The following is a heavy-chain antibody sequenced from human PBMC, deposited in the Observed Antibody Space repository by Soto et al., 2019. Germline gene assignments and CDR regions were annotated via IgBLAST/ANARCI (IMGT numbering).Heavy chain of an antibody. J-gene: IGHJ6*02. CDR3: AREDDGGDRDYYGLDV. CDR1: GGSFSGYY. V-gene: IGHV4-34*09. Sequence: SETLSLTCAVYGGSFSGYYWSWIRQPPGKGLEWIGYIHHTGSINYNPSLQSRLTISVDTSKNQFSLKLTSVTAADTAVYFCAREDDGGDRDYYGLDVWGQGTTVTVSS. CDR2: IHHTGSI. D-gene: IGHD2-21*02.